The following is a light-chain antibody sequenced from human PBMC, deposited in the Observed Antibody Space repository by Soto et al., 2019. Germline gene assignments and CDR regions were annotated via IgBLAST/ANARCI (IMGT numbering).Light chain of an antibody. CDR3: SSYTSDSSYV. V-gene: IGLV2-14*01. CDR2: AVS. CDR1: SSDVGLYDY. Sequence: QSALTQPASLSVSPGQAITISCTGTSSDVGLYDYVSWYQQHPGKAPQLMIYAVSNRPSGVSNRFSASKSGNTASLFISGLQAEDEADYYCSSYTSDSSYVFGSGTKVTVL. J-gene: IGLJ1*01.